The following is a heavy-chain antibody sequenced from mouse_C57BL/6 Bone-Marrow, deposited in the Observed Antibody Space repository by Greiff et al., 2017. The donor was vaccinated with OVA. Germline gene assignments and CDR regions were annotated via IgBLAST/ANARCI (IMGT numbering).Heavy chain of an antibody. CDR1: GYTFTSYW. V-gene: IGHV1-69*01. J-gene: IGHJ2*01. CDR2: IDPSDSYT. CDR3: ARRGGWLLRYFDY. D-gene: IGHD2-3*01. Sequence: QVQLQQSGAELVMPGASVKLSCKASGYTFTSYWMHWVKQRPGQGLEWIGEIDPSDSYTNYNQKFKGKSTLTVDKSSSTAYMQLSSLTPEDSAVYYCARRGGWLLRYFDYWGQGTTLTVSS.